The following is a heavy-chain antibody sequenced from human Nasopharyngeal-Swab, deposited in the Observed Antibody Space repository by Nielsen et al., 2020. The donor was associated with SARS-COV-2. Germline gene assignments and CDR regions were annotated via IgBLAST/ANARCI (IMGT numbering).Heavy chain of an antibody. CDR1: GFTFSSYG. Sequence: GGSLRLSCAASGFTFSSYGMHWVRQAPGKGLEWVAVISYDGSNKYYADSVKGRFTISGDNSKNTLYLQMNSLRAEDTAVYYCAKDLLYYYDSSGYPLDYWGQGTLVTVSS. V-gene: IGHV3-30*18. CDR3: AKDLLYYYDSSGYPLDY. J-gene: IGHJ4*02. D-gene: IGHD3-22*01. CDR2: ISYDGSNK.